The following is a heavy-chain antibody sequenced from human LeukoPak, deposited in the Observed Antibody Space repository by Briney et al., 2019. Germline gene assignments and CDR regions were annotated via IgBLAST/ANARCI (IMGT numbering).Heavy chain of an antibody. J-gene: IGHJ4*02. V-gene: IGHV3-23*01. Sequence: AGGSLRLSCAASGFTFSSFAMSWVRQAPGQGLEWVSAISDNSGNTYYADSVKGRFTISRDNSKNTLYLQMNSLRAEDTAVYYCAKGELYSSSWLDYWGQGTLVTVSS. CDR1: GFTFSSFA. D-gene: IGHD6-13*01. CDR3: AKGELYSSSWLDY. CDR2: ISDNSGNT.